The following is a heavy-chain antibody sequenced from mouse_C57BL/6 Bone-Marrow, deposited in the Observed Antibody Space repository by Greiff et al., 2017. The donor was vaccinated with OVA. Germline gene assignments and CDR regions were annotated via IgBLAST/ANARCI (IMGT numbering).Heavy chain of an antibody. J-gene: IGHJ2*01. CDR1: GYSITSGYD. D-gene: IGHD1-1*01. V-gene: IGHV3-1*01. Sequence: DVQLVESGPGMVKPSQSLSLTCTVTGYSITSGYDWHWIRHFPGNKLEWMGYISYSGSTNYNPSLKSRISITHDTSKNHFFLKFNSVTTEYTATYYFARELRFYYFDYWGQGTTLTVSS. CDR2: ISYSGST. CDR3: ARELRFYYFDY.